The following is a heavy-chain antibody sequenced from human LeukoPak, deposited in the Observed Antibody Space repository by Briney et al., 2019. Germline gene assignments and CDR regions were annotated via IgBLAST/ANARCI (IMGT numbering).Heavy chain of an antibody. V-gene: IGHV4-34*01. CDR1: GGSFSGYY. CDR2: INHSGST. CDR3: ARGGYYYGSGSQYNWFDP. J-gene: IGHJ5*02. Sequence: SETLSLTCAVYGGSFSGYYWSWIRQPPGKGLEWIGEINHSGSTNYNPSLKSRVTISVDTSKNQFSLKLSSVTAADTAVYYCARGGYYYGSGSQYNWFDPWGPGTLVTVSS. D-gene: IGHD3-10*01.